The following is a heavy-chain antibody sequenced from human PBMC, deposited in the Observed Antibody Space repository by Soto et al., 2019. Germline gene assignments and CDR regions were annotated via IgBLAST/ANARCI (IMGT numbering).Heavy chain of an antibody. V-gene: IGHV4-59*01. D-gene: IGHD6-13*01. CDR1: GGSISSYY. Sequence: ASATLSLTSTVSGGSISSYYWSWIRQPPGMGLECIGYIYYSGNTNYNPSLKSRVTISLDTSKNQFSLKLSSVTAADTAVFYCARGIAAAGSWYFDNWGQGTLVTVSS. CDR3: ARGIAAAGSWYFDN. CDR2: IYYSGNT. J-gene: IGHJ4*02.